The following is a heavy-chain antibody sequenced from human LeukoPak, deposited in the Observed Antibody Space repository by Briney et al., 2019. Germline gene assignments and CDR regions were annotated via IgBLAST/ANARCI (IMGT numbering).Heavy chain of an antibody. Sequence: GGSLRLSCAASGFTFSDYSMNWVRQTPRKGLEWVSCISGSGSYIYYADSVKGRFTISRDNAKNSLYLQMNSLRAEDTAVYYCARDFQSDIWGQGTMVTVSS. V-gene: IGHV3-21*06. CDR3: ARDFQSDI. CDR2: ISGSGSYI. CDR1: GFTFSDYS. J-gene: IGHJ3*02.